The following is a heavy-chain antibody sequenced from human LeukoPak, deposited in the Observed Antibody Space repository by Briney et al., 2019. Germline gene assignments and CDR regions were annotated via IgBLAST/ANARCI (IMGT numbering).Heavy chain of an antibody. D-gene: IGHD2-21*02. CDR2: SGTGGNT. J-gene: IGHJ4*02. CDR3: AKSYLQIVTLTALYFDS. CDR1: GFSFSNYA. V-gene: IGHV3-23*01. Sequence: GGSLRLSCAASGFSFSNYAMNWVRQAPGKGMDWLSTSGTGGNTSYTDSVEGRFSISRDNSKNTLYLQMNSLRAEDTAIYYCAKSYLQIVTLTALYFDSWGQGALVTVYS.